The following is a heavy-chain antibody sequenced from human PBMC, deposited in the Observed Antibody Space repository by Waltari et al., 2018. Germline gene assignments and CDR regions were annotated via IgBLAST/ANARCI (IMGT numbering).Heavy chain of an antibody. CDR2: IKQDGSEK. D-gene: IGHD3-16*01. CDR1: GYTFSSYW. Sequence: EVQLVESGGGLVQPGGSLRLSCAASGYTFSSYWMSGVRQAPGKGLEWVANIKQDGSEKYYVDSVKGRFTISRDNAKNALYLQMNSLRAEDTAVYYCARDHGGVYYFDYWGQGTLVTVSS. CDR3: ARDHGGVYYFDY. V-gene: IGHV3-7*01. J-gene: IGHJ4*02.